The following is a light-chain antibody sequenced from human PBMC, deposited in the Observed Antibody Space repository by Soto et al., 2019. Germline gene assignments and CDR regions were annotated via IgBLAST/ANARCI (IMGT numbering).Light chain of an antibody. J-gene: IGKJ4*01. Sequence: VIWMTQSPSLLSASTGDRVTINCRMSQGIGSSLAWYQQKPGKAPELLIYAASTLQSGVPSRFSGSGSGTDFTLTISSLQSEDFATYYCQQYYSFPLTFGGGTKVEIK. CDR1: QGIGSS. V-gene: IGKV1D-8*01. CDR2: AAS. CDR3: QQYYSFPLT.